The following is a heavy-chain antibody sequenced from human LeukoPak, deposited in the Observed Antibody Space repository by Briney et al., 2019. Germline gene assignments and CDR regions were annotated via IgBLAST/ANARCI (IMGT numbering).Heavy chain of an antibody. CDR2: INHSGST. CDR3: AREGHSDYDSLDY. Sequence: SETLSLTCAVYGGSFSGYYWSWIRQPPGKGLEWIGEINHSGSTNYNPSLKSRVTISVDTSKNQFSLKLNSVTAADTAVYYCAREGHSDYDSLDYWGQGTLVTVSS. CDR1: GGSFSGYY. V-gene: IGHV4-34*01. D-gene: IGHD5-12*01. J-gene: IGHJ4*02.